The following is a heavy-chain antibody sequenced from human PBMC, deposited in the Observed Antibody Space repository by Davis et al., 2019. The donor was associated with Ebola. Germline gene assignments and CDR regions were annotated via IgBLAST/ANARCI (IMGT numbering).Heavy chain of an antibody. CDR1: GGSFSGYY. CDR2: INHSGST. CDR3: ARGDYYGSGSTDY. V-gene: IGHV4-34*01. D-gene: IGHD3-10*01. Sequence: MPSETLSLTCAVYGGSFSGYYWSWIRQPPGKGLEWIGEINHSGSTNYNPSLKSRVTISVDTSKNQFSLKLSSVTAADTVVYYCARGDYYGSGSTDYWGQGTLVTVSS. J-gene: IGHJ4*02.